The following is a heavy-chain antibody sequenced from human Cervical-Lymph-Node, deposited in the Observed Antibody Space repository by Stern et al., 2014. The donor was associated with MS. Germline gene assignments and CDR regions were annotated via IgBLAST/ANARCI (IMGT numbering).Heavy chain of an antibody. CDR3: ARDVTGTSTSDAFDI. J-gene: IGHJ3*02. CDR2: IIPMFGTE. CDR1: GGTFSSYA. Sequence: DQLVESGTEVKKPGSSVKVSCKASGGTFSSYAIIWVRQAPGQGLEWMGGIIPMFGTEDYAQKFQGRVRITADESTSTAYMELSSLRSEDTAVYYCARDVTGTSTSDAFDIWGQGTMVTVSS. D-gene: IGHD1-7*01. V-gene: IGHV1-69*01.